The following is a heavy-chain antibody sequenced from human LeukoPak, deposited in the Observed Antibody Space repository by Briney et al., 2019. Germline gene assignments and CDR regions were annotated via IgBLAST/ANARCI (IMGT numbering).Heavy chain of an antibody. J-gene: IGHJ6*03. Sequence: SDTLSLTRAVCGGPLSVYYWRWTRHPRGKALECSGEINYSGSTKYNPSLKSRVTISVDTSKHQHSLKLSSVTAADTAVYYCARVARNYDYVWGSYRYPYYYMDVWGKGTTVTDSS. CDR1: GGPLSVYY. D-gene: IGHD3-16*02. CDR2: INYSGST. V-gene: IGHV4-34*01. CDR3: ARVARNYDYVWGSYRYPYYYMDV.